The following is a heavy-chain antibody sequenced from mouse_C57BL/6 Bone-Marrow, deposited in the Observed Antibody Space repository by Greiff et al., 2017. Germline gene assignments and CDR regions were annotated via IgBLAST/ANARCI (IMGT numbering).Heavy chain of an antibody. V-gene: IGHV1-50*01. CDR1: GYTFPSYW. Sequence: QVQLQQPGAALVKPGASVKLSCKASGYTFPSYWMQWVKQRPGQGLEWIGEIDPSDSYTNYNQQFKGKATLTVVTSSSTAYMQLSSLTSEDSAVYYCARWCLYDFDYWGQGTTRTVAS. CDR3: ARWCLYDFDY. CDR2: IDPSDSYT. J-gene: IGHJ2*01. D-gene: IGHD1-1*02.